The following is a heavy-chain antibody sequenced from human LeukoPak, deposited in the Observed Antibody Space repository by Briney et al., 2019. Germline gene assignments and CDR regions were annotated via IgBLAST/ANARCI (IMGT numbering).Heavy chain of an antibody. D-gene: IGHD5-24*01. CDR1: GFTFSSYA. CDR2: ISGTGGST. V-gene: IGHV3-23*01. Sequence: GGSLRLSCAASGFTFSSYAMSWVRQAPGKGLEWVSAISGTGGSTYYADSVKGRFTISRDNSKNTLYLRMNSLRAEDTAVYYCAKETAEMATISHSDYWGQGTLVTVSS. CDR3: AKETAEMATISHSDY. J-gene: IGHJ4*02.